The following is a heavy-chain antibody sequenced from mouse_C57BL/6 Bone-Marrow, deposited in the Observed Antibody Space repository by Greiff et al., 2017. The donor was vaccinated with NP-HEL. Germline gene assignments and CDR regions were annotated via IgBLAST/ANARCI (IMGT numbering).Heavy chain of an antibody. CDR3: ARNWGGYYFDY. CDR2: IDPSDSYT. Sequence: VQLQQPGAELVMPGASVKLSCKASGYTFTSYWMHWVKQRPGQGLEWIGEIDPSDSYTNYNQKFKGKSTLTVDKSYSTAYMQLSSLTSEDSAVYYCARNWGGYYFDYWGQGTTLTVSS. CDR1: GYTFTSYW. D-gene: IGHD4-1*01. V-gene: IGHV1-69*01. J-gene: IGHJ2*01.